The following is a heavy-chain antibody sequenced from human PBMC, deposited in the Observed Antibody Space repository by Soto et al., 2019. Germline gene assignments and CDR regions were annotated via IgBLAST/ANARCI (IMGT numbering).Heavy chain of an antibody. J-gene: IGHJ4*02. CDR1: GCTFSSYA. V-gene: IGHV1-69*01. CDR3: ARSQYYYDSSGYFFGFDY. Sequence: QVQLVQSGAEVKKPGSSVKVSCKASGCTFSSYAISWVRQAPGQGLEWMGGIIPIFGTANYAQKFQGRVTITADESTSTAYMELSSLRSEDTAVYYCARSQYYYDSSGYFFGFDYWGQGTLVTVSS. CDR2: IIPIFGTA. D-gene: IGHD3-22*01.